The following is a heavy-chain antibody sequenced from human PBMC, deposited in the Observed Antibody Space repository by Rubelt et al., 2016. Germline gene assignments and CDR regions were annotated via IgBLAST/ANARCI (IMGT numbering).Heavy chain of an antibody. D-gene: IGHD3-22*01. CDR3: AKDVMIVVVTHDY. V-gene: IGHV3-23*01. Sequence: GGSTYYADSVKGRFTISRDNSKNTLYLQMNSLRAEDTAVYYCAKDVMIVVVTHDYWGQGTLVTVSS. J-gene: IGHJ4*02. CDR2: GGST.